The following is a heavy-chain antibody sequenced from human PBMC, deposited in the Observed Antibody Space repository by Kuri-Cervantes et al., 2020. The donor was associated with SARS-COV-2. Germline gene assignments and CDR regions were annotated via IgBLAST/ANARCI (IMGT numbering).Heavy chain of an antibody. CDR3: TRDPSTGWSRYFYGMDV. V-gene: IGHV3-21*01. J-gene: IGHJ6*02. CDR1: GFTFSSYS. Sequence: GGSLRLSCAASGFTFSSYSMNWVRQAPGKGLGWVSSISSSSYIYYADSVKGRFTISRDNTKNSLYLQMNSLRAEDTAVYYCTRDPSTGWSRYFYGMDVWGQGTAVTVSS. CDR2: ISSSSYI. D-gene: IGHD3-9*01.